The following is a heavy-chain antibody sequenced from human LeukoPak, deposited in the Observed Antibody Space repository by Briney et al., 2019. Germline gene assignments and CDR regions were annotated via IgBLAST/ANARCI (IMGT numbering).Heavy chain of an antibody. D-gene: IGHD3-10*01. CDR2: IYYSGST. V-gene: IGHV4-59*11. CDR1: GGSISSHY. CDR3: ARIGGSGSYYNVEWFDP. J-gene: IGHJ5*02. Sequence: SETLSLTCTVSGGSISSHYWSWIRQPPGKGLEWIGYIYYSGSTNYNPSLKSRVTISVDTSKNQFSLKLSPVTAADTAVYYCARIGGSGSYYNVEWFDPWGQGTLVTVSS.